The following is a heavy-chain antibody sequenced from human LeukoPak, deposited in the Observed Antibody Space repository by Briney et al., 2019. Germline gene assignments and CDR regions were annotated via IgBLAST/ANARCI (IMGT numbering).Heavy chain of an antibody. Sequence: PSETLSLTCTVSGGSISSGDYYWSWIRQPPGKGLEWIGYIYYSGSTYYNPSLKSRVTISVDTSKNQFSLKLSSVTAADTAVYYCARERNERQFDPWGQGTLATVSS. D-gene: IGHD1-1*01. V-gene: IGHV4-30-4*01. CDR1: GGSISSGDYY. CDR2: IYYSGST. J-gene: IGHJ5*02. CDR3: ARERNERQFDP.